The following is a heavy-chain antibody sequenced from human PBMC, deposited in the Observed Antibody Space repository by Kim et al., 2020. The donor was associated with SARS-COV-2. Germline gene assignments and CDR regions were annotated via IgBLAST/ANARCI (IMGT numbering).Heavy chain of an antibody. CDR1: GFTFRSYG. CDR3: AKDRGGDYGEYGMDV. Sequence: GGSLRLSCSASGFTFRSYGMHWDRQAPCKGLEWVAVISYDGSNKYYADSVNGRFTISRDNSKNTLYLQMNSLRAEDTAVYYCAKDRGGDYGEYGMDVWGQGTTVTVSS. CDR2: ISYDGSNK. V-gene: IGHV3-30*18. J-gene: IGHJ6*02. D-gene: IGHD4-17*01.